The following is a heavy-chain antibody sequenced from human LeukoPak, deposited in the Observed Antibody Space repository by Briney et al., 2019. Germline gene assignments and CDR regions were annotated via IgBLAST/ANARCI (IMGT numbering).Heavy chain of an antibody. CDR3: ARLVGITCFDY. V-gene: IGHV3-53*01. D-gene: IGHD2-15*01. CDR2: IYSGGST. J-gene: IGHJ4*02. Sequence: GGSLRLSCAAPGFTVSSNYMSWVRQAPGKGLEWVSVIYSGGSTYHADSVKGRFTISRDNSKNTLFLQMNTLSAEDTAVYYCARLVGITCFDYWGQGTLVTVSS. CDR1: GFTVSSNY.